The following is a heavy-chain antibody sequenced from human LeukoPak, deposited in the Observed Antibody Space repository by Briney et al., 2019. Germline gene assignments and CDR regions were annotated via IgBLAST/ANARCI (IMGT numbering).Heavy chain of an antibody. CDR1: GFTFSSYS. J-gene: IGHJ4*02. D-gene: IGHD3-22*01. Sequence: GGSLRLSCAASGFTFSSYSMNWVRQAPGKGLEWVSSISSSSSYIYYADSVKGRFTISRDNSKNTLYLQMNSLRAEDTAVYYCARDSVTNYYDSSGYYMGFGYWGQGTLVTVSS. CDR2: ISSSSSYI. V-gene: IGHV3-21*01. CDR3: ARDSVTNYYDSSGYYMGFGY.